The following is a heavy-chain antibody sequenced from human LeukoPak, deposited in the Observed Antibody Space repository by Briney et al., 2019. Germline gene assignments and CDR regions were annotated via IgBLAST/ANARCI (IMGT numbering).Heavy chain of an antibody. Sequence: GGSLRLSCAASGFMFSSNWMSWVRLAPGKGLEWVANIKEDGTETYYVDSVKGRFTISRDNAKNSLYLQMNSLRVEDTAVHYCAKEGRSLQTYWGQGTLVTVSS. D-gene: IGHD5-24*01. CDR2: IKEDGTET. V-gene: IGHV3-7*03. J-gene: IGHJ4*02. CDR3: AKEGRSLQTY. CDR1: GFMFSSNW.